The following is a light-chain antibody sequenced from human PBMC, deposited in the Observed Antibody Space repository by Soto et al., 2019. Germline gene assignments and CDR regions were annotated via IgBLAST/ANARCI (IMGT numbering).Light chain of an antibody. J-gene: IGLJ2*01. V-gene: IGLV2-8*01. CDR2: EVS. CDR1: NSDIGGYDY. CDR3: ATWDDSLPAV. Sequence: QSALTQPPSASGSPGQSVTISCTGTNSDIGGYDYVSWYQQHPGKAPKLIIYEVSERPSGVPDRFSGSKSGTSASLAISGLQSEDEAAYYCATWDDSLPAVFGGGTKLTVL.